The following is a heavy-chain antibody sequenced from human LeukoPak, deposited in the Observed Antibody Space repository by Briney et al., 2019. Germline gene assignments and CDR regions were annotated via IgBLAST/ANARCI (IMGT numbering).Heavy chain of an antibody. Sequence: SETLSLTCTVSGASVSSNDYFWNWIRQPPGKGLEWIGYIYNRGSTNYNPSLKSRVTISVDTSKNQFSLKLSSVTAADTAVYYCARAVFKGVWFDPWGQGTLVTVSS. CDR2: IYNRGST. D-gene: IGHD2-21*01. CDR1: GASVSSNDYF. CDR3: ARAVFKGVWFDP. V-gene: IGHV4-61*08. J-gene: IGHJ5*02.